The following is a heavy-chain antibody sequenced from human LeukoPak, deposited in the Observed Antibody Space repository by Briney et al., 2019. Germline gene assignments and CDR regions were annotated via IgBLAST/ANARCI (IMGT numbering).Heavy chain of an antibody. J-gene: IGHJ4*02. CDR3: ATDDYRGLGY. V-gene: IGHV3-74*01. CDR1: GITFTNYW. CDR2: IDIEGSYT. D-gene: IGHD4-11*01. Sequence: GGSLRLSCAASGITFTNYWMHWVRQAPGKGLVWVSHIDIEGSYTTYADSVKGRFTISRDNAKSTLYLQMNSLRAEDTAVYYCATDDYRGLGYWGQGTLVTVSS.